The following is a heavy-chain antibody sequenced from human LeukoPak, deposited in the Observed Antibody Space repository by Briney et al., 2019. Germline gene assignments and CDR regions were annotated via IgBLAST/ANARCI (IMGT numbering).Heavy chain of an antibody. J-gene: IGHJ4*02. V-gene: IGHV1-2*02. CDR1: GYTFTGFY. CDR2: INPITGGT. CDR3: AREGGMAVAAYFDY. D-gene: IGHD6-19*01. Sequence: ASVKVSCKASGYTFTGFYLHWVRQAHGQGLEWMGWINPITGGTKYAQRFQGRVTMTRDTSISTVYMELNSLRSDDTAVYYCAREGGMAVAAYFDYWGQGTLVTVSS.